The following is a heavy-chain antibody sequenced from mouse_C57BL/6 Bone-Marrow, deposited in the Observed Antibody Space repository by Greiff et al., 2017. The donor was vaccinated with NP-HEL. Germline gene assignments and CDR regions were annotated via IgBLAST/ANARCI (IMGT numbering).Heavy chain of an antibody. CDR3: ASITTVGAYYFDY. J-gene: IGHJ2*01. D-gene: IGHD1-1*01. V-gene: IGHV14-3*01. CDR1: GFNIKNTY. CDR2: IDPANGNT. Sequence: EVQLQESVAELVRPGASVKLSCTASGFNIKNTYMHWVKQRPEQGLEWIGRIDPANGNTKYAPKFQGKATITADTSSNTAYLQLSSLTSEDTAIYYCASITTVGAYYFDYWGQGTTLTVSS.